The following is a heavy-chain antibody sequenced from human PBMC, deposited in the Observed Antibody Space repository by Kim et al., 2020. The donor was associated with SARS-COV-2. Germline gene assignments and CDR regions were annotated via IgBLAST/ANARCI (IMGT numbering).Heavy chain of an antibody. CDR3: ARDMRGDGSIDY. J-gene: IGHJ4*02. Sequence: GGSLRLSCAASGFTFSSYGMHWVRQAPGKGLEWVAVIWYDGSNKYYADSVKGRFTVSRDNSKNTLYLQMNSLRAEDTAVYYCARDMRGDGSIDYWGQGTLVTVSS. CDR1: GFTFSSYG. CDR2: IWYDGSNK. D-gene: IGHD3-10*01. V-gene: IGHV3-33*01.